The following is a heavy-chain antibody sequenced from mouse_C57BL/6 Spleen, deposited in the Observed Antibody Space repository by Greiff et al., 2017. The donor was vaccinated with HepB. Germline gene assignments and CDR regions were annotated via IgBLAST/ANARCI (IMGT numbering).Heavy chain of an antibody. CDR3: AGRYGSSTDWYFDV. CDR2: IYPGAGDT. D-gene: IGHD1-1*01. Sequence: QVQLQQSGAELVKPGASVKISCKASGYAFSSYWMNWVKQRPGKGLEWIGQIYPGAGDTNYNGKFTGKATLTADKSSSTAYMQLSSLTSEDSAVYFCAGRYGSSTDWYFDVWGTGTTVTVSS. V-gene: IGHV1-80*01. J-gene: IGHJ1*03. CDR1: GYAFSSYW.